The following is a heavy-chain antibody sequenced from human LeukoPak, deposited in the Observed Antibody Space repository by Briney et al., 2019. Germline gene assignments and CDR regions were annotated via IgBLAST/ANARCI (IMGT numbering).Heavy chain of an antibody. V-gene: IGHV3-30*18. CDR3: AKADRTSYYFDY. CDR1: GFTFSSYG. D-gene: IGHD1-14*01. Sequence: GGSLRLSCAASGFTFSSYGMHWVRQAPGMGLEWVAVISYDGSNKYYADSVKGRFTISRDNSKNTLYLQMNSLRAEDTAVYYCAKADRTSYYFDYWGQGTLVTVSS. J-gene: IGHJ4*02. CDR2: ISYDGSNK.